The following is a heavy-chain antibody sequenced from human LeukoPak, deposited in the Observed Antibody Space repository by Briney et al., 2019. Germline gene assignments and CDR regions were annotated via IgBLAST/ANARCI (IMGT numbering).Heavy chain of an antibody. CDR1: GYTFNDYY. Sequence: ASVKVSCKASGYTFNDYYMHWVRRAPGQAFEWMGWINPHSGDTKFAQKFHGRVTMTRDTSISTAHMELSSLKSDDTATYYCARSGGHSFGLMDSWGQGTLVTVSS. CDR2: INPHSGDT. D-gene: IGHD5-18*01. V-gene: IGHV1-2*02. CDR3: ARSGGHSFGLMDS. J-gene: IGHJ4*02.